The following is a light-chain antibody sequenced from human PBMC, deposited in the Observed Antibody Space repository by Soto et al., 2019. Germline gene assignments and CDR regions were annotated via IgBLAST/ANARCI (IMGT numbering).Light chain of an antibody. V-gene: IGLV2-14*03. CDR1: SSDVGGYNY. Sequence: QSAVTQPASVSGSLGRSITISCTGTSSDVGGYNYVSWYQQFPGQAPNLIIYDVTNRPSGVSSRFSGSKSGNRASLTISGLQAEDEADYYCSSYTTTTTSCVFGTGTKLTVL. CDR3: SSYTTTTTSCV. J-gene: IGLJ1*01. CDR2: DVT.